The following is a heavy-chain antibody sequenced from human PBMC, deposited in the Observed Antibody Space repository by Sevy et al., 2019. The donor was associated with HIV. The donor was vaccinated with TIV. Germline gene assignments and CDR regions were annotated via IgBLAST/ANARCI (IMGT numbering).Heavy chain of an antibody. Sequence: SETLSLTCTVSGGSISSDNYYWTWIRQHPGKGLEWIGYIYYSGNTYYNPSLKSRVSISIDKSKNQFSLRLSSVTAADTALYYCARDHGYSNGWFPYYYYGMDVWGQGTTVTVSS. J-gene: IGHJ6*02. D-gene: IGHD5-18*01. CDR1: GGSISSDNYY. CDR2: IYYSGNT. V-gene: IGHV4-31*03. CDR3: ARDHGYSNGWFPYYYYGMDV.